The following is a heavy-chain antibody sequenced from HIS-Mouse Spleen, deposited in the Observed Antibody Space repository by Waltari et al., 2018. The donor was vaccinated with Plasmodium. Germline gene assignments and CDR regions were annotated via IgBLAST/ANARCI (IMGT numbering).Heavy chain of an antibody. CDR3: ARVDYGSGDYYYYYGMDV. J-gene: IGHJ6*02. D-gene: IGHD3-10*01. Sequence: QVQLQESGPGLVKPSETLSLTCTVSGYSISSGYYWGWIRQPPGKGLEWIGSIYHSGSTYYNPYRKSRVTIAVDTSKNQFSLKLSSVTAADTAVYYCARVDYGSGDYYYYYGMDVWGQGTTVTVSS. CDR2: IYHSGST. V-gene: IGHV4-38-2*02. CDR1: GYSISSGYY.